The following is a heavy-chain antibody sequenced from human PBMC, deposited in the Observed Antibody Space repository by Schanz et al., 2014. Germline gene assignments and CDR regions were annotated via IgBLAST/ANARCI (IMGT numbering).Heavy chain of an antibody. CDR1: GGSVSSGGDY. CDR3: ARDRGHGDLPGDI. CDR2: ISYSGST. V-gene: IGHV4-31*03. Sequence: QVQLQESGPGLVKPSQTLSLTCTVSGGSVSSGGDYWSWIRQHPGKGLEWIGFISYSGSTYYNPSLKSRVAISGDASKNQCSLNLSSATAADTAVYYCARDRGHGDLPGDIWGQGTMVTVSS. J-gene: IGHJ3*02. D-gene: IGHD4-17*01.